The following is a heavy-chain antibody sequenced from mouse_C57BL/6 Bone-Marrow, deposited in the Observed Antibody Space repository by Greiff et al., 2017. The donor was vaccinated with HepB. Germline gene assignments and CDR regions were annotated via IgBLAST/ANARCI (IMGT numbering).Heavy chain of an antibody. CDR2: ISNLAYSI. Sequence: EVKVVESGGGLVQPGGSLKLSCAASGFTFSDYGMAWVRQAPRKGPEWVAFISNLAYSIYYADTVTGRFTISRENAKNTLYLEMSSLRSEDTAMYYGARQLRHYAMDYWGQGTSVTVSS. V-gene: IGHV5-15*01. D-gene: IGHD3-2*02. J-gene: IGHJ4*01. CDR1: GFTFSDYG. CDR3: ARQLRHYAMDY.